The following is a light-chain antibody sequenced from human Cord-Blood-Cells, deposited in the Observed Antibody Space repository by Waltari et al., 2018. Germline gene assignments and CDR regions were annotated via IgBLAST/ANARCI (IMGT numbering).Light chain of an antibody. Sequence: QSALTQPASVSGSPGQSITISCTGTSSDVCSYNLFPWYQQHPGKAPKLMIYEGSKRPSGVSNRFSGSKSGNTASLTISGLQAEDEADYYCCSYAGSSTFVFGGGTKLTVL. CDR1: SSDVCSYNL. CDR3: CSYAGSSTFV. J-gene: IGLJ2*01. V-gene: IGLV2-23*03. CDR2: EGS.